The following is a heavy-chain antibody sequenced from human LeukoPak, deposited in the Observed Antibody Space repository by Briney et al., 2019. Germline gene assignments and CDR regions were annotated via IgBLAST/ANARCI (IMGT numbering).Heavy chain of an antibody. D-gene: IGHD1-26*01. CDR1: GGSISSSSYY. CDR3: AFSGSYSY. Sequence: SETLSLTCTVSGGSISSSSYYWGWIRQPPGKGLEWIGSIYYSGSTYYNPSLKSRVTISVDTSKNQFSLKLSSVTAADTAGYYCAFSGSYSYWGQGTLVTVSS. V-gene: IGHV4-39*07. CDR2: IYYSGST. J-gene: IGHJ4*02.